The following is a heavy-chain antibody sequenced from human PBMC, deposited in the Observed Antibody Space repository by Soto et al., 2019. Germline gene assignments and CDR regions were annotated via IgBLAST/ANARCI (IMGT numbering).Heavy chain of an antibody. V-gene: IGHV4-61*08. CDR3: ARDSSSWNFYV. J-gene: IGHJ4*02. D-gene: IGHD1-7*01. Sequence: PSETLSLTCTVSGGSVNSGDYYWSWIRQPPGKGLEWIGSISYSGSTNSNPSLLSRVTISLDTSKNQFSVKLTSVTAADTAVYFCARDSSSWNFYVWGRGTLVTVSS. CDR1: GGSVNSGDYY. CDR2: ISYSGST.